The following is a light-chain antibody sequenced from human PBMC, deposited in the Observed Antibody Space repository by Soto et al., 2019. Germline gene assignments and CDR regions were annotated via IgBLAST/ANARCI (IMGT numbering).Light chain of an antibody. CDR2: GAS. Sequence: EIVMTQSPATLSVSPGERATLSCRASQSVSSNLAWYQQKPGQAPRLLIYGASTRATGIPARFSGSGSGTEFTLTISSLQSEDFAVYYCQKYYSVPFTFGPGTKVDIK. CDR1: QSVSSN. J-gene: IGKJ3*01. CDR3: QKYYSVPFT. V-gene: IGKV3-15*01.